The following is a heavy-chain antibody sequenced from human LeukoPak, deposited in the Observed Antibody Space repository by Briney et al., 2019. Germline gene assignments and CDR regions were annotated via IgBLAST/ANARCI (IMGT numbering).Heavy chain of an antibody. CDR2: IYYSGST. Sequence: SETLSLTCTVSGGSISSYFWSWIRQPPGKGLEWIGYIYYSGSTNYNPSLKSRVTISVDTSKNQFSLKLSSVTAADTAVYYCARESTIQLWRPLDYWGQGTLVTVSS. J-gene: IGHJ4*02. CDR3: ARESTIQLWRPLDY. D-gene: IGHD5-18*01. V-gene: IGHV4-59*01. CDR1: GGSISSYF.